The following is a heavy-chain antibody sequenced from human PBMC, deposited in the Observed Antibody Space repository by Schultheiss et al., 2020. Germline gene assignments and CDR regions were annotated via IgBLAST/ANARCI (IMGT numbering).Heavy chain of an antibody. Sequence: GGSLRLSCAASGFTFSSYSMNWVRQAPGKGLVWVSRINSDGSSTSYADSVKGRFTISRHNSKNTLYLQMNSLKTEDTAVYYCTTVSLYYYDSSGYYRPTFHYYYYMDVWGKGTTVTVSS. D-gene: IGHD3-22*01. J-gene: IGHJ6*03. CDR1: GFTFSSYS. CDR3: TTVSLYYYDSSGYYRPTFHYYYYMDV. V-gene: IGHV3-74*01. CDR2: INSDGSST.